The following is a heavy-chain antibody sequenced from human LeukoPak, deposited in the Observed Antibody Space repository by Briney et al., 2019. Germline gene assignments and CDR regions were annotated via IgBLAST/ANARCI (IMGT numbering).Heavy chain of an antibody. CDR1: GLTFSSYS. J-gene: IGHJ4*02. V-gene: IGHV3-21*01. CDR3: AGSHDSSGYYPVDY. D-gene: IGHD3-22*01. CDR2: ISSSSSYV. Sequence: GGSLRLSCAASGLTFSSYSMNWVRQAPGKGLEWVSSISSSSSYVYYADSVKGRFTISRDNAKNSLYLQMNSLRAEDTAVYYCAGSHDSSGYYPVDYWGQGTLVTVSS.